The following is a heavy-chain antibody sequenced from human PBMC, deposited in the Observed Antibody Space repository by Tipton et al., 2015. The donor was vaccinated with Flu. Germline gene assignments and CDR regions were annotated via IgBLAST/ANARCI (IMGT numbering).Heavy chain of an antibody. CDR2: IYHSGST. J-gene: IGHJ3*02. CDR1: GYSISSGYY. CDR3: ARLQTRWAFDI. Sequence: TLSLTCTVSGYSISSGYYWGWIRQPPGKGLEWIGSIYHSGSTYYNPSLKSRVTISVDTSKNQFSLKLSSVTAADTAVYYCARLQTRWAFDIWDQGTMVTVSS. D-gene: IGHD5-24*01. V-gene: IGHV4-38-2*02.